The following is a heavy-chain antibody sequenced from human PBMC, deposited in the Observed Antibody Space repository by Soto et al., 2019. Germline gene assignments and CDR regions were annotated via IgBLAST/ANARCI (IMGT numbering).Heavy chain of an antibody. J-gene: IGHJ6*03. Sequence: LGESLKISCEGSGFNFRSYWIAWVRQMPGKGLEWMGIIYPDDSDTRYSPSFQGQVTISADKSISTAFLQWGSLKASDTAMYYCARVDYPYSVDFYYHMDVWGTGTTVTVSS. CDR3: ARVDYPYSVDFYYHMDV. CDR1: GFNFRSYW. CDR2: IYPDDSDT. D-gene: IGHD5-12*01. V-gene: IGHV5-51*01.